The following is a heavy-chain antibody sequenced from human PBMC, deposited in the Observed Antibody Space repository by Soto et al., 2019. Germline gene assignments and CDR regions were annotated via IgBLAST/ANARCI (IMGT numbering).Heavy chain of an antibody. CDR2: INHSGST. Sequence: PSETLSLTCAVYGGSFSGYYWSWIRQPPRKGLEWIGDINHSGSTNYNPSLKSRVTISVDTSKNQLSLKLTSVTAADTAVYYCARARVGTHYYYGLDVWGQGTTVTSP. CDR3: ARARVGTHYYYGLDV. J-gene: IGHJ6*02. CDR1: GGSFSGYY. V-gene: IGHV4-34*01. D-gene: IGHD1-26*01.